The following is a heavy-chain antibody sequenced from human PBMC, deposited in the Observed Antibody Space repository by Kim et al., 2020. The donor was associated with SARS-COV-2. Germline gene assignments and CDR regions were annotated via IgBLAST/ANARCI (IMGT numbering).Heavy chain of an antibody. J-gene: IGHJ6*02. V-gene: IGHV1-46*01. D-gene: IGHD3-10*01. CDR3: ARTITMVRRSYYYGMDV. CDR2: INPSGGST. CDR1: GYTFTSYY. Sequence: ASVKVSCKASGYTFTSYYMHWVRQAPGQGLEWMGIINPSGGSTSYAQKFQGRVTMTRDTSTSTVYMELSSLRSEDTAVYYCARTITMVRRSYYYGMDVWGQGTTVTVSS.